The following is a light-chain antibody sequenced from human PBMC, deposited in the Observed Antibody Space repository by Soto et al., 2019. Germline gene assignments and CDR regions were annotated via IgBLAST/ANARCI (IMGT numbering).Light chain of an antibody. CDR2: DAS. Sequence: DIQMTQSPSTLSASVGDRVTITCRASQSISSWLAWYHRKPGKAPKVLIYDASSLESGVPSRFTGSGSGTEFTLTISSLQPDDFATYYCQQHKSYSLSFGGGTKLEIK. CDR1: QSISSW. V-gene: IGKV1-5*01. CDR3: QQHKSYSLS. J-gene: IGKJ4*01.